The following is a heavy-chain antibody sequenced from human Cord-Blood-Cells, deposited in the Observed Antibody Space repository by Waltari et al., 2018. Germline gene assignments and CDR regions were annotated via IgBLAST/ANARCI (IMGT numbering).Heavy chain of an antibody. Sequence: QVQLVESGGGVVQPGRSLRLSCAASGFTFSSYAMHWVRRAPGKGLEWVAVISYDGSNKYYADSGKGRFTISRDNSKNTLYLQMNSLRAEDTAVYYCASGDRVLGHYFDYCGQGTLVTVSS. D-gene: IGHD2-8*02. CDR2: ISYDGSNK. CDR1: GFTFSSYA. V-gene: IGHV3-30*04. CDR3: ASGDRVLGHYFDY. J-gene: IGHJ4*02.